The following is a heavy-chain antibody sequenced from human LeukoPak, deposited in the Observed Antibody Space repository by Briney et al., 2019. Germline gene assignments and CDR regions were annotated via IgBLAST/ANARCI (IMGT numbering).Heavy chain of an antibody. Sequence: GGSLRPSCSASGFTFSSYAMHWVRQAPGKGLEYVSAISSNGGSTYYADSVKGRFTISRDNSKNTLYLQMNSLRAEDTAVYYCTKEDYDSSGYYYWGQGTLVTVSS. CDR3: TKEDYDSSGYYY. J-gene: IGHJ4*02. D-gene: IGHD3-22*01. V-gene: IGHV3-64*04. CDR1: GFTFSSYA. CDR2: ISSNGGST.